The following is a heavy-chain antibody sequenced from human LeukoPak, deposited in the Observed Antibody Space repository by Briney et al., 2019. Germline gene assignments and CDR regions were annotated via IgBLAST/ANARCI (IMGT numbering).Heavy chain of an antibody. V-gene: IGHV1-18*01. CDR2: ISGYNGNT. J-gene: IGHJ6*02. D-gene: IGHD2-2*01. CDR3: VRDRGEWIDQYYGMDV. CDR1: GGTFSSYA. Sequence: ASVKVSCTASGGTFSSYAISWVRQAPGQGLEWMGWISGYNGNTNSAQKVQGRVTMTTDTSTSTAYMELRSLRSDDTAVYYCVRDRGEWIDQYYGMDVWGQGTTVTVSS.